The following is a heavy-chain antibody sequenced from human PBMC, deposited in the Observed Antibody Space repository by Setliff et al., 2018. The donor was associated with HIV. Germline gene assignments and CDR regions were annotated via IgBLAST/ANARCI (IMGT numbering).Heavy chain of an antibody. D-gene: IGHD2-21*01. CDR1: GGTFSTYA. CDR2: IIPILGTA. Sequence: GASVKVSCKASGGTFSTYAISWVRQAPGQGLEWMGGIIPILGTANYDRRFQGRVTITADETTSTAYMELSSLRSEDTAVYFCARDPVSDNSATPYYFDYWGQGTLVTVSS. CDR3: ARDPVSDNSATPYYFDY. J-gene: IGHJ4*02. V-gene: IGHV1-69*13.